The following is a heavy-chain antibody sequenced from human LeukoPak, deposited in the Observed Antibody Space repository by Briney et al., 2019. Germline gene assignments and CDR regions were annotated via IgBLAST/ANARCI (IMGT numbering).Heavy chain of an antibody. V-gene: IGHV3-21*01. CDR1: GFTFSSYS. CDR3: ASQYCSGGSCYSQN. J-gene: IGHJ4*02. CDR2: ISSSSSYI. Sequence: GGSLRLSCAASGFTFSSYSMNWVRQAPGKGLEWVSSISSSSSYIYYADSVKGRFTISRDNAKNSLYLQMNSLRAEDTAVYYCASQYCSGGSCYSQNWGQGTLVTVSS. D-gene: IGHD2-15*01.